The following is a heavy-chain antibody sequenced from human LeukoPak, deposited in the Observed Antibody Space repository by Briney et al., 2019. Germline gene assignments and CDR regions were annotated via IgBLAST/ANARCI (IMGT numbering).Heavy chain of an antibody. CDR1: GYTFTSYD. Sequence: VASVKVSCKASGYTFTSYDINWVRQATGQGLEWMRWMNHNSGNTGFAQKFQGRVTMTRNTSISTAYMELSSLRSEDTAVYYCARGLIAAAGTGDYYYYMDVWGKGTTVTVSS. CDR3: ARGLIAAAGTGDYYYYMDV. CDR2: MNHNSGNT. V-gene: IGHV1-8*01. D-gene: IGHD6-13*01. J-gene: IGHJ6*03.